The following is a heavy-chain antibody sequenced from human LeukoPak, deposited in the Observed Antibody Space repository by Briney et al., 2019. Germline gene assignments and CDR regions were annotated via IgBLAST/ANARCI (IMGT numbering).Heavy chain of an antibody. CDR2: ISAYNGNT. D-gene: IGHD4-17*01. CDR3: AREQNDYGDYYYYYGMDV. CDR1: GYTFTSYD. J-gene: IGHJ6*02. Sequence: GASVKVSCKASGYTFTSYDINWVRQAPGQGLEWMGWISAYNGNTNYAQKLQGRVTMTTDTSTSTAYMELRSLRSDDTAVYYCAREQNDYGDYYYYYGMDVWGQGTTVTVSS. V-gene: IGHV1-18*01.